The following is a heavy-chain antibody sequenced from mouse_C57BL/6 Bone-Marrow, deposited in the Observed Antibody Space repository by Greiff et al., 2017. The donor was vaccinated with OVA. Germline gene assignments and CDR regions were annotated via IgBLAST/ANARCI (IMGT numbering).Heavy chain of an antibody. CDR3: ARGDGYLAWFAY. Sequence: VKLQESGAELARPGASVKLSCKASGYTFTSYGISWVKQRTGQGLEWIGEIYPRSGNTYYNEKFKGKATLTADKSSSTAYMELRSLTSEDSAVYFCARGDGYLAWFAYWGQGTLVTVSA. CDR2: IYPRSGNT. V-gene: IGHV1-81*01. J-gene: IGHJ3*01. D-gene: IGHD2-3*01. CDR1: GYTFTSYG.